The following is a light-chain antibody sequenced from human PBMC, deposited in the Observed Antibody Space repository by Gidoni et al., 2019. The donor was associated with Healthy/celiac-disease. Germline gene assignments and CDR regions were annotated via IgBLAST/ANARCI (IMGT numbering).Light chain of an antibody. CDR3: QSYESSLSGWV. CDR2: GNS. J-gene: IGLJ3*02. V-gene: IGLV1-40*01. Sequence: QSVLTPPPSVSGAPAPRVTISCTGRSSNIGAGYDVHWYQQLPGTAPQLRIYGNSNRPSGVPDRFSGSKSGTSASLAITGLQAEDEADYYGQSYESSLSGWVFGGGTKLTVL. CDR1: SSNIGAGYD.